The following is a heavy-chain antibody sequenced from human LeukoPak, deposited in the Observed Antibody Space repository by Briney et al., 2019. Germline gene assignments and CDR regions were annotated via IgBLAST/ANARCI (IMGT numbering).Heavy chain of an antibody. J-gene: IGHJ6*03. CDR1: GGSISSGSYY. CDR2: IYTSGST. V-gene: IGHV4-61*02. D-gene: IGHD3-10*01. Sequence: SETLSLTCTVSGGSISSGSYYWSWIRQPAGKGLEWIGRIYTSGSTNYSPSLKSRVTISVDTSKNQFSLKLSSVTAADTAVYYCARGAYYYGSGSYYSVYFYYYYMDVWGKGTTVTISS. CDR3: ARGAYYYGSGSYYSVYFYYYYMDV.